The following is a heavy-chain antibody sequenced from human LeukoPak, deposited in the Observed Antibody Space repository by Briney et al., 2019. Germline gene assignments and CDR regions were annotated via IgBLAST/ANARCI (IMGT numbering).Heavy chain of an antibody. D-gene: IGHD6-6*01. CDR3: ARVHTETHKYYYGMDV. CDR2: IYYNRGT. J-gene: IGHJ6*02. Sequence: PSETLSLTCNVSGGSISSSYWSWIRQSSGKGLEWIGYIYYNRGTNYNPSLKSRVTISVDTSTNQFSLTLTSVTAADTAVYYCARVHTETHKYYYGMDVWGQGTTVTVSS. CDR1: GGSISSSY. V-gene: IGHV4-59*01.